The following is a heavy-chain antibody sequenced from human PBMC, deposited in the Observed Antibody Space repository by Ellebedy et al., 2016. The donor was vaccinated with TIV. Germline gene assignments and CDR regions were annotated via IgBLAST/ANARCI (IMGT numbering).Heavy chain of an antibody. CDR1: GGSISSGGYY. Sequence: MPSETLSLTCTVSGGSISSGGYYRSWIRQHPGKGLEWIGYIYYSGSTYYNPSLKSRVTISVNTSKNQFSLKLSSVTAADTAVYYCARAVQEMATTKLDYFDYWGQGTLVTVSS. J-gene: IGHJ4*02. CDR3: ARAVQEMATTKLDYFDY. D-gene: IGHD5-24*01. V-gene: IGHV4-31*03. CDR2: IYYSGST.